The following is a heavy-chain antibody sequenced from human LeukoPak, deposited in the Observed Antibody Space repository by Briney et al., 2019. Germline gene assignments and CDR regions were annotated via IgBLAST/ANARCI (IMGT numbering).Heavy chain of an antibody. D-gene: IGHD2-21*02. Sequence: KPSETLSLTCTVSGGSIISYYWSWIRQPPGKGLEWIGEINHSGSTNYNPSLKSRVTISVDTSKNQFSLKLSSVTAADTAVYYCARGVTAPSYYYYYMDVWGKGTTVTVSS. CDR2: INHSGST. V-gene: IGHV4-34*01. J-gene: IGHJ6*03. CDR3: ARGVTAPSYYYYYMDV. CDR1: GGSIISYY.